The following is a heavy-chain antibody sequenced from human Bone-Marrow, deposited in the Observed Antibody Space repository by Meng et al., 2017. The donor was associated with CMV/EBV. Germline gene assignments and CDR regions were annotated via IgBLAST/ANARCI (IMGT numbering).Heavy chain of an antibody. J-gene: IGHJ4*02. CDR3: AKTKRSWHIAAAGSYFDY. Sequence: KWVRQAPGKGLEWVSAISGSGGSTYYADSVKGRFTISRDNSKNTLYLQMNSLRAEDTAVYYCAKTKRSWHIAAAGSYFDYWGQGTLVTGSS. CDR2: ISGSGGST. V-gene: IGHV3-23*01. D-gene: IGHD6-13*01.